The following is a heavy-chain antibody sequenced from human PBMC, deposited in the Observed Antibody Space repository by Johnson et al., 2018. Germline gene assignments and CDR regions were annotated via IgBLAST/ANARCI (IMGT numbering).Heavy chain of an antibody. J-gene: IGHJ3*02. CDR2: IWYDGSNK. CDR3: AGDWELRGYYDAFDI. D-gene: IGHD3-22*01. Sequence: QVQLVESGGGVVQXGRSLRLXCAASGFTFSSYGMHWVRQAPGKGLEWVAVIWYDGSNKYYADSVKGRFPISRDNSKNTLYLQMNSLRAEDTAVYYCAGDWELRGYYDAFDIWGQGTMVTGSS. V-gene: IGHV3-33*01. CDR1: GFTFSSYG.